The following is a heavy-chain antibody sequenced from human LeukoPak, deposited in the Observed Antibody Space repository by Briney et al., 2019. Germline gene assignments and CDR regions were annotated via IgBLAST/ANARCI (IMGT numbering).Heavy chain of an antibody. CDR2: ISSSGSTI. CDR1: GFTFSSYE. D-gene: IGHD3-10*01. V-gene: IGHV3-48*03. J-gene: IGHJ4*02. CDR3: AREYYDYYGSGSKDY. Sequence: GGSLRLSCAASGFTFSSYEMNWVRQALGKGLEWVSYISSSGSTIYYADSVKGRFTISRDNAKNSLYLQMNSLRAEDTAVYYCAREYYDYYGSGSKDYWGQGTLVTVSS.